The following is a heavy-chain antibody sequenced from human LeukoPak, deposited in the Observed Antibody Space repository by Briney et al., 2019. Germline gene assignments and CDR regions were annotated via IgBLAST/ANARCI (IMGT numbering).Heavy chain of an antibody. D-gene: IGHD2-15*01. CDR2: ISSSSSTI. V-gene: IGHV3-48*01. CDR1: GFTFSSYS. CDR3: AREGSVVVVAHVDAFDI. J-gene: IGHJ3*02. Sequence: PGGSLRLSCAASGFTFSSYSMNWVRQAPGKGLEWVSYISSSSSTIYYADSVKGRFTISRDNAKNSLYLQMNSLRAEDTAVYYCAREGSVVVVAHVDAFDIWGQGTMVTVSS.